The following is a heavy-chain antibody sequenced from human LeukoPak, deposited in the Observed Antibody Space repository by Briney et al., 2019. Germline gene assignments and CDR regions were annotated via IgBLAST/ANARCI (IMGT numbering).Heavy chain of an antibody. CDR1: GFTFSSYS. CDR2: ISSSSSYK. V-gene: IGHV3-21*01. CDR3: ARDAAAADAFDI. Sequence: GGALRLSCAASGFTFSSYSMNWVRQAPGKGVEGVSSISSSSSYKYYADSVKGRFTISRDNAKNSLYLQMNSLRAEDTAVYYCARDAAAADAFDIWGQGTMVTVSS. J-gene: IGHJ3*02. D-gene: IGHD6-13*01.